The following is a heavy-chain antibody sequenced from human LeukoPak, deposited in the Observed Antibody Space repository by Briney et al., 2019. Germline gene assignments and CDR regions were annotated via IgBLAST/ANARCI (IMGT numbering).Heavy chain of an antibody. J-gene: IGHJ6*04. D-gene: IGHD3-9*01. V-gene: IGHV1-3*01. CDR1: GYTFTSYA. CDR2: INAGNGNT. CDR3: ATRRLVGYYYYYGMDV. Sequence: GASVKVSCKASGYTFTSYAMHWVRQAPGQRLEWMGWINAGNGNTKYSQKFQGRVTITRDTSASTAYMALSSLRSEDTAVYYCATRRLVGYYYYYGMDVWGKGTTVTVSS.